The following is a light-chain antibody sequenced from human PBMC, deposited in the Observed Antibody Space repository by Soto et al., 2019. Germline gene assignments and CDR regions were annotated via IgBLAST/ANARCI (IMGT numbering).Light chain of an antibody. V-gene: IGKV3-20*01. J-gene: IGKJ1*01. CDR2: GAS. CDR1: QSVNSRY. CDR3: QQNERSPKT. Sequence: EIVLTQSPGTLSLSPGERATLSCRASQSVNSRYLAWYQQKPGQAPRLLIYGASNRAPDIPDRFSGSGSGTDFTLTISKLEPEDFAVYFCQQNERSPKTFGQGTTVEI.